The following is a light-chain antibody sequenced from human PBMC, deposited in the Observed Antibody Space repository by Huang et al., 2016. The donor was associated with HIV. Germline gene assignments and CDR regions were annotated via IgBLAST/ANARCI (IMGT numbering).Light chain of an antibody. J-gene: IGKJ2*01. CDR2: DAS. CDR3: QQHYYSPYT. Sequence: SCRASQSVSGNFAWYQQKPGLPPRLLIYDASTRATGVPLRFSGSGSGTEFTLTISSLQSEDFAVYFCQQHYYSPYTFGQGTRLEIK. CDR1: QSVSGN. V-gene: IGKV3-15*01.